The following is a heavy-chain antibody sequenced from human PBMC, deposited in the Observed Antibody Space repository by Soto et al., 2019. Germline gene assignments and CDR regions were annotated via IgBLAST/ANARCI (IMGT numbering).Heavy chain of an antibody. J-gene: IGHJ4*01. CDR1: GGSISHYY. CDR2: IYYSGST. V-gene: IGHV4-59*12. Sequence: PSETLSLTCTVSGGSISHYYWCWIRQRPGKGLEWIGYIYYSGSTNYNPSLKSRVTISVDTSKNQFSLKLSSVTAADTAVYYCAQGGYCSGATCYYSHSRGHAPPVTV. D-gene: IGHD2-15*01. CDR3: AQGGYCSGATCYYSHS.